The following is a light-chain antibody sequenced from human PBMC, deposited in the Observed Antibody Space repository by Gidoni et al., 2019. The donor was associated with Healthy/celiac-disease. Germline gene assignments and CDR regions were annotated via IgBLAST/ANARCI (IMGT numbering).Light chain of an antibody. CDR2: DAS. V-gene: IGKV3-11*01. J-gene: IGKJ1*01. CDR3: QQRSNWWT. Sequence: EIVLTQSPATLSLSPGERATLSCRASQSVSSYLAWYQQKPGQAPRLLIYDASNRATGIPARFSGSGSGTDFPLTISSLEPEDFAVYYCQQRSNWWTFGQGPRWKSN. CDR1: QSVSSY.